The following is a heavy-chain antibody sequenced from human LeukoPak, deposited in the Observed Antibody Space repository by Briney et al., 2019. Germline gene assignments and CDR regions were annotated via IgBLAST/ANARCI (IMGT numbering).Heavy chain of an antibody. J-gene: IGHJ6*03. D-gene: IGHD3-10*01. CDR2: ISAYNGNT. CDR3: AGSMVRGLYYYYMDV. V-gene: IGHV1-18*01. Sequence: SVKVSCKASGYTFTSYGISWVRQAPGQGLEWMGWISAYNGNTNYAQKLQGRVTMTTDTSTSTAYMELRSLRSDDTAVYYCAGSMVRGLYYYYMDVWGKGTTVTVSS. CDR1: GYTFTSYG.